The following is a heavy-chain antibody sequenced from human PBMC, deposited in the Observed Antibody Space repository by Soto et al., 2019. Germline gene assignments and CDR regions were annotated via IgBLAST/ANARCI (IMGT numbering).Heavy chain of an antibody. CDR1: GGSISSYY. CDR3: ARDKGGTTFDY. CDR2: IYYSGST. V-gene: IGHV4-59*01. J-gene: IGHJ4*02. Sequence: SETLSLTCTVSGGSISSYYWSWIPQPPGKGLEWIGYIYYSGSTNYNPSLKSRVTISVDPSKNQFSPKLSSVTAADTAVYYGARDKGGTTFDYGGQETLFT.